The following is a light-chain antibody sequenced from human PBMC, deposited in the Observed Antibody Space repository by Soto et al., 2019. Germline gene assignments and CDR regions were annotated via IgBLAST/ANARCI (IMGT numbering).Light chain of an antibody. Sequence: QSLLTQPASVSGSPGQSITSSCTGTSSDVGGYNYVSWYQQHPGKAPKLMIYEVSNRPSGVSNRFSGSKSGNTASLTISGLQAEDEADYYCSSYTSSSTRVFGTGTKVTVL. J-gene: IGLJ1*01. CDR1: SSDVGGYNY. CDR2: EVS. V-gene: IGLV2-14*01. CDR3: SSYTSSSTRV.